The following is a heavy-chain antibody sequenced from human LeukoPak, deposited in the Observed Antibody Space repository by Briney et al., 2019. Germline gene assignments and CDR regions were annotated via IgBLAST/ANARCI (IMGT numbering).Heavy chain of an antibody. Sequence: GGSLRLSCAASGFSFSGYGMHWVRQAPGKGLEWVAFIRYDGSNEYYADSVKGRFTISRDKSKNTLSLQMNGLRVEDTAVYYCARVMPPGRIRFYSYYMDDWGKGTTVTVS. CDR2: IRYDGSNE. D-gene: IGHD2-15*01. J-gene: IGHJ6*03. V-gene: IGHV3-30*02. CDR3: ARVMPPGRIRFYSYYMDD. CDR1: GFSFSGYG.